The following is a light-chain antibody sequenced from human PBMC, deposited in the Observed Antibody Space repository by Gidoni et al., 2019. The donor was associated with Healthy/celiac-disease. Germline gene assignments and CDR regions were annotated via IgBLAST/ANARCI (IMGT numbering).Light chain of an antibody. CDR2: GAS. V-gene: IGKV3-20*01. CDR1: QSVSSSY. CDR3: QQYGSSPGT. Sequence: GTLSLSPGERATLSGRASQSVSSSYLAWYQQKPGQAPRLLIYGASSRATGIPDRFSGSGSGTDFTLTISRLEPEDFAVYYCQQYGSSPGTFGGGTKVEIK. J-gene: IGKJ4*01.